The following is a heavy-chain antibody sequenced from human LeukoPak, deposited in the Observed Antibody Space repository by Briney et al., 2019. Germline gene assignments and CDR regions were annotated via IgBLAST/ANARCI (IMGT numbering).Heavy chain of an antibody. J-gene: IGHJ6*03. D-gene: IGHD2-2*01. CDR3: ARWYCISDTCYHMDV. V-gene: IGHV4-59*02. Sequence: SETLSLTCTVSGGSVNSYYWSWIRQPPGEGLEWIGSIYCSGSTSYNPSVKSRVTMSVDTSKNQLSLKVSSVSAAGTAVYYCARWYCISDTCYHMDVWGKGTTVTVSS. CDR2: IYCSGST. CDR1: GGSVNSYY.